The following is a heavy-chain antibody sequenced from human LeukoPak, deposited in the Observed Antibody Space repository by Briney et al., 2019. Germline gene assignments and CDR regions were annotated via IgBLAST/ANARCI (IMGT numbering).Heavy chain of an antibody. V-gene: IGHV3-23*01. D-gene: IGHD2-2*01. J-gene: IGHJ4*02. CDR3: AKIVVPAASVWYFDF. CDR1: GFTFSSYE. CDR2: ISGSGGST. Sequence: PGGSLRLSCAASGFTFSSYEMNWVRQAPGKGLEWVSTISGSGGSTYYADSVKGRFTISRDNSKNTLYLQMNSLRAEDTAVYYCAKIVVPAASVWYFDFWGQGTLVTVSS.